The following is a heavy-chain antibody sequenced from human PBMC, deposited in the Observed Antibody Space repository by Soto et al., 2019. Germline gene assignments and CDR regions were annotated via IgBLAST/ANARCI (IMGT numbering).Heavy chain of an antibody. CDR1: GYTFTSYG. D-gene: IGHD6-19*01. CDR2: ISAYNGNT. J-gene: IGHJ5*02. V-gene: IGHV1-18*01. CDR3: AREDGIAVAGTFGWFDP. Sequence: ASVKVSCKASGYTFTSYGISCVRQAPGQGLEWMGWISAYNGNTNYAQKLQGRVTMTTDTSTSTAYMELRSLRSDDTAVYYCAREDGIAVAGTFGWFDPWGQGTLVTVSS.